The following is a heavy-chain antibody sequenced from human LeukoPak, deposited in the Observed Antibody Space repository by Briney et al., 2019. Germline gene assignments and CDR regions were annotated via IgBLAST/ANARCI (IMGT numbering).Heavy chain of an antibody. CDR2: ISGSGDST. J-gene: IGHJ4*02. CDR1: GFTFSTYA. D-gene: IGHD3-10*01. V-gene: IGHV3-23*01. CDR3: AKESRITMVRGVVDY. Sequence: GGSLRLSCAASGFTFSTYAMSWVRQAPGKGLEWVSAISGSGDSTYYADSVKGRFTISGGNSRNTLYLQMNSLRAEDTAVYYCAKESRITMVRGVVDYWGQGTLVTVSS.